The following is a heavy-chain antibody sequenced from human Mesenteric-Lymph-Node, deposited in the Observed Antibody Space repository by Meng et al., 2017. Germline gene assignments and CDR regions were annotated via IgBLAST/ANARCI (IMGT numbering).Heavy chain of an antibody. CDR3: ASGEVTTFFDY. V-gene: IGHV5-51*01. J-gene: IGHJ4*02. CDR1: GYSFTSYW. Sequence: GESLKISWQGSGYSFTSYWIGWVRQLPGKGLEWMGIIYPGDSDTRDSPSFQGQVTISADKSISTAYLQWSSLKASDTAMYYCASGEVTTFFDYWGQGTLVTVAS. CDR2: IYPGDSDT. D-gene: IGHD3-3*01.